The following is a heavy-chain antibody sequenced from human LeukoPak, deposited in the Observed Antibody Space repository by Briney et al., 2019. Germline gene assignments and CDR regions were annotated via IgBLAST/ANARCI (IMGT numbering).Heavy chain of an antibody. CDR1: GGSFSGYY. J-gene: IGHJ4*02. CDR2: INHSGST. Sequence: SETLSLTCAVYGGSFSGYYWSWIRQPPGKGLEWIGEINHSGSTNYNPSLKSRVTISVDTSKNQFSLKLSSVTAADTAVYYCARAETGGYDYFDFWGQGTPVTVSS. CDR3: ARAETGGYDYFDF. D-gene: IGHD5-12*01. V-gene: IGHV4-34*01.